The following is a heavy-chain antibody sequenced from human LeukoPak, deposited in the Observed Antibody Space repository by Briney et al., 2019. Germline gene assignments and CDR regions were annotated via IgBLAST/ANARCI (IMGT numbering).Heavy chain of an antibody. J-gene: IGHJ6*03. Sequence: SETLSLTCAVYGGSFSGYYWSWIRQPPGKGLEWIGEINHSGSTNYNPSLKSRVTISVDTSKNQFSLKLSSVTAADTAVYYCARLTVRGVIYYYYYMDVWGKGTTVTISS. CDR1: GGSFSGYY. CDR3: ARLTVRGVIYYYYYMDV. CDR2: INHSGST. V-gene: IGHV4-34*01. D-gene: IGHD3-10*01.